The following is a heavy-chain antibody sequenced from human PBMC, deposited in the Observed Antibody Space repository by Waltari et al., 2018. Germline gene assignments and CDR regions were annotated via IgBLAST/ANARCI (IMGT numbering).Heavy chain of an antibody. D-gene: IGHD3-3*01. V-gene: IGHV1-2*06. Sequence: QVQLVQSGAEVKKPGASVKVSCKASGYTFTGYYMHWVRQAPGQGLEWMGLINPNSGGTNYAQKFQGRVTMTRDTSISTAYMELSRLGSDDTAVYYCARGPPLSDFWSGFGCWGQGTLVTVSS. J-gene: IGHJ4*02. CDR2: INPNSGGT. CDR3: ARGPPLSDFWSGFGC. CDR1: GYTFTGYY.